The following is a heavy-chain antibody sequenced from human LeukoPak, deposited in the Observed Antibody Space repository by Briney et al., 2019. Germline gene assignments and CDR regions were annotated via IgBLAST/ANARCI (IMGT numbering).Heavy chain of an antibody. Sequence: GGSLRLSCAASGFTFSSYAMSWVRQAPGKGLEWVSAISGSGGSTYYADSVKGRFTISRDNSKNTLYLQMNSLRAEDTAVYYCAKDSPLGELSLSLENPFDYWGQGTLVTVSS. D-gene: IGHD3-16*02. CDR2: ISGSGGST. V-gene: IGHV3-23*01. CDR3: AKDSPLGELSLSLENPFDY. CDR1: GFTFSSYA. J-gene: IGHJ4*02.